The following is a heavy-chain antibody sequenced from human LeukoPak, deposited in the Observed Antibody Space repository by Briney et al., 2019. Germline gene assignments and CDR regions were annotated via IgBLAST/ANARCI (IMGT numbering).Heavy chain of an antibody. CDR1: GGAISSNY. V-gene: IGHV4-4*09. D-gene: IGHD6-19*01. J-gene: IGHJ6*03. Sequence: TSETLSLTCAVSGGAISSNYWSWIRQPPGRGLEWIGYIYTSGSTNYNPSLKSRVTISVDTSKNQFSLKLSSVTAADTAVYYCACSRVDASKGKISSGWDYYYYMDVWGKGTTVTVSS. CDR3: ACSRVDASKGKISSGWDYYYYMDV. CDR2: IYTSGST.